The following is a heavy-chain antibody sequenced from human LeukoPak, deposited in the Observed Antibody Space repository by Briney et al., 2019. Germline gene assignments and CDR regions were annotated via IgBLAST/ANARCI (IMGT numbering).Heavy chain of an antibody. CDR1: GGSISNYY. D-gene: IGHD3-16*01. CDR3: ARHAGLWGFDY. V-gene: IGHV4-59*08. CDR2: IYYSGNT. Sequence: TSETLSLTCTVSGGSISNYYWSWIRQSPGKGLEWIANIYYSGNTKYNPSLKSRVTISADTSKNLFSLKLSSVTAADTAVYYCARHAGLWGFDYWGQGTLVTVSS. J-gene: IGHJ4*02.